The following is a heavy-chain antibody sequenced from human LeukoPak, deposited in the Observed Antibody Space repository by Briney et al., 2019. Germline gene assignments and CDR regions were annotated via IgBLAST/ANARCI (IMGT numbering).Heavy chain of an antibody. CDR3: ARDERVRGVSPPRDY. D-gene: IGHD3-10*01. Sequence: ASVKVSCKASGYTFTSYGISWVRQAPGQGLEWMGWISAYNGNTNYAQKLQGRVTMTTDTSTSTAYMELRSLRSGDTAVYYCARDERVRGVSPPRDYWGQGTLVTVSS. J-gene: IGHJ4*02. V-gene: IGHV1-18*01. CDR2: ISAYNGNT. CDR1: GYTFTSYG.